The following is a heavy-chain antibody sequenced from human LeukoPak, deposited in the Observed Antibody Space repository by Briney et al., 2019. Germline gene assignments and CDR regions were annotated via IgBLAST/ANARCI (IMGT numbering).Heavy chain of an antibody. V-gene: IGHV4-34*01. Sequence: SETLSLTCAVYGGSFSGYYWSWIRQPPGKGLEWIGEINHSGSTNYNPSLKSRVTISVDTSKNQFSLKLSSVTAADTAVYYCARSLYYYDSSGYYAWFDPWGQGTLVTAS. J-gene: IGHJ5*02. CDR2: INHSGST. D-gene: IGHD3-22*01. CDR1: GGSFSGYY. CDR3: ARSLYYYDSSGYYAWFDP.